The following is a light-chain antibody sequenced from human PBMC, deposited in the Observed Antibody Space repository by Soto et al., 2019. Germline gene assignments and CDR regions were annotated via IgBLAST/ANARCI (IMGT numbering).Light chain of an antibody. CDR1: PGISKY. J-gene: IGKJ2*01. CDR2: TAS. Sequence: IPATQSPSFLSASVGDRVTITCRASPGISKYLAWYQQKPGRAPKLLIYTASTLHSGVPSRFSGSGSGTEFTLTISSLQPEDFATYYCQQFNNYPRTFGQGTKADIK. CDR3: QQFNNYPRT. V-gene: IGKV1-9*01.